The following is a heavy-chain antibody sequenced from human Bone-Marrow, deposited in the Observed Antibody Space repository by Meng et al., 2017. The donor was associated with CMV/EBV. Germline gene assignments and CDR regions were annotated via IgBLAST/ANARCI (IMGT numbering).Heavy chain of an antibody. D-gene: IGHD2-2*01. CDR1: GLTLSSYG. V-gene: IGHV3-30*02. J-gene: IGHJ6*02. CDR2: IRYDGGKK. Sequence: GGSLRLSCAASGLTLSSYGIHWVRQAPGKGLEWVAFIRYDGGKKEYVDSVKGRFTISRDNSKNTVNLQMNSLRAEDTAVYYCARVVPAASYYYYGMDVWGQGTTVTFSS. CDR3: ARVVPAASYYYYGMDV.